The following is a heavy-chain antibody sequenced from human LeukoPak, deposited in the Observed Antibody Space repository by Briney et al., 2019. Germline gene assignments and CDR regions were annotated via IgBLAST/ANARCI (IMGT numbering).Heavy chain of an antibody. D-gene: IGHD3-22*01. Sequence: PGGSLRLSCAASGFTFSSYAMTWVRQAPGMGLEWVSDFSGSGGSTYYADSVKGRFTISRDNSKNTLYLQMNSLRAEDTAVYYCVKTYSDSSGYYQLFDYWGQGTLVTVSS. J-gene: IGHJ4*02. CDR3: VKTYSDSSGYYQLFDY. V-gene: IGHV3-23*01. CDR1: GFTFSSYA. CDR2: FSGSGGST.